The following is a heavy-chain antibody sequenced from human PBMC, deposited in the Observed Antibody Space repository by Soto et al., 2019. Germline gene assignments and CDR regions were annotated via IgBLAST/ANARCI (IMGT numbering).Heavy chain of an antibody. Sequence: PGGSLRLSCAASGFTFSSYSMNWVRQAPGKGLEWVSSISSSSSYIYYADSVKGRFTISRDNAKNSLYLQMNSLRAEDTAVYYCARDFGKPTLAVAGTWWGYWGQGTLVTVSS. CDR3: ARDFGKPTLAVAGTWWGY. CDR1: GFTFSSYS. CDR2: ISSSSSYI. J-gene: IGHJ4*02. V-gene: IGHV3-21*01. D-gene: IGHD6-19*01.